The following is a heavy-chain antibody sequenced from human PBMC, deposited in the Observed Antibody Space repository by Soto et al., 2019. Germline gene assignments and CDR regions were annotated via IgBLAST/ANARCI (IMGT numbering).Heavy chain of an antibody. Sequence: PSETLSLTCIVSGESISSSSYDWGWIRQPPGKGSEWIGSIYYSGRTYYNPSFKSRVTISIDTSKNQFSLKLSSVTATDTAVYYCARQRTTVVTQAYFDHWGQGALVTVSS. D-gene: IGHD2-21*02. CDR3: ARQRTTVVTQAYFDH. CDR1: GESISSSSYD. J-gene: IGHJ4*02. V-gene: IGHV4-39*01. CDR2: IYYSGRT.